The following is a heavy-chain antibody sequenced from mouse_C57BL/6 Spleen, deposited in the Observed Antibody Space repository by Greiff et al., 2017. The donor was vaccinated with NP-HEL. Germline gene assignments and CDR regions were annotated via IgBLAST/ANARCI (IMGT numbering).Heavy chain of an antibody. D-gene: IGHD2-1*01. CDR1: GFTFSDYG. Sequence: DVHLVESGGGLVQPGGSLKLSCAASGFTFSDYGLAWVRQAPRKGPEWVAFISNLAYSIYYADTVTGRFTISRENAKNTLYLEMSSLRSEDTAMYYCARMVGGYGKNAMDYWGQGTSVTVSS. CDR2: ISNLAYSI. CDR3: ARMVGGYGKNAMDY. J-gene: IGHJ4*01. V-gene: IGHV5-15*01.